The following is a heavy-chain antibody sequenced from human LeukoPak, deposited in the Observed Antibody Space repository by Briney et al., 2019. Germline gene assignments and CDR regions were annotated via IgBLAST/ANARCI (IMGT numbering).Heavy chain of an antibody. CDR2: IYHSGST. CDR3: ASLRGTAIDQ. V-gene: IGHV4-39*07. Sequence: PSETLSLTCTVSGGSISSSSYYWGWIRQPPGKGLEWIGSIYHSGSTYYNPSLKSRVTISVDTSKNQFSLNLTSVTAADTAVFYCASLRGTAIDQWGQGTLLIVSA. D-gene: IGHD1-1*01. CDR1: GGSISSSSYY. J-gene: IGHJ4*02.